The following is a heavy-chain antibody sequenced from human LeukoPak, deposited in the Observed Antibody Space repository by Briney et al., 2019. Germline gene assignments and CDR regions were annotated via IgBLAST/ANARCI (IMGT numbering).Heavy chain of an antibody. CDR2: INPGDGST. CDR1: GYTFTHYY. D-gene: IGHD3-10*01. Sequence: GASVKVSCKTFGYTFTHYYIHWVRQAPGRGLEWMGRINPGDGSTVYAQKLQGRVTMTTDTSTSTAYMELRSLRSDDTAVYYCASYLRGVSLGWGQGTLVTVSS. V-gene: IGHV1-46*01. CDR3: ASYLRGVSLG. J-gene: IGHJ4*02.